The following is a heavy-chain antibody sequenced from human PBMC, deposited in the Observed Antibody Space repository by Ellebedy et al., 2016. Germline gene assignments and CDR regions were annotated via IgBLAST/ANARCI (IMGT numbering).Heavy chain of an antibody. CDR2: INPSGGNT. D-gene: IGHD4-23*01. V-gene: IGHV1-46*01. Sequence: ASVKVSXXASGYTLTSYYMNWVRQAPGQGIEWLGIINPSGGNTNHAQKFQGRVSMATDTSTTTVYMELSSLRSEDTALYYCARGDYGGKSPGRAWGQGTLVTVSS. CDR3: ARGDYGGKSPGRA. J-gene: IGHJ5*02. CDR1: GYTLTSYY.